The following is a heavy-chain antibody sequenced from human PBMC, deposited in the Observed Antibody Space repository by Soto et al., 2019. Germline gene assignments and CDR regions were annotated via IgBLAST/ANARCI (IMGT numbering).Heavy chain of an antibody. CDR3: ARDLSYDYIWGSYRQDAFDI. V-gene: IGHV3-21*01. CDR1: GFTFSSYS. D-gene: IGHD3-16*02. CDR2: ISSSSSYI. Sequence: EVQLVESGGGLVKPGGSLRLSCAASGFTFSSYSMNWVRQAPGKGLEWVSSISSSSSYIYYADSVKGRFTISRDNAKNPLYLQMNSLRAEDQAVYFCARDLSYDYIWGSYRQDAFDIWGQGTMVTVSS. J-gene: IGHJ3*02.